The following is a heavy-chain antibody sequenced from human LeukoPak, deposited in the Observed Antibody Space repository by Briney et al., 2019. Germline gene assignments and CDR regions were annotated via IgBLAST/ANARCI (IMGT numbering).Heavy chain of an antibody. CDR3: ARGGGGVIAAAALDY. CDR2: INAGNGNT. J-gene: IGHJ4*02. V-gene: IGHV1-3*03. Sequence: ASVKVSCKASGYTFTSYAMHWVRQAPGQRLEWMGWINAGNGNTKYSQEFQGRVTITRDTSASTAYMELSSLRSEDMAAYYCARGGGGVIAAAALDYWGQGTLVTVSS. CDR1: GYTFTSYA. D-gene: IGHD6-13*01.